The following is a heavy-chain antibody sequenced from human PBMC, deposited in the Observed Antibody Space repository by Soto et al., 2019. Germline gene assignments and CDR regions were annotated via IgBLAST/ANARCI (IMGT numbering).Heavy chain of an antibody. CDR2: INPSSGST. CDR3: ARMNYYDTSGYPFDY. D-gene: IGHD3-22*01. V-gene: IGHV1-46*01. J-gene: IGHJ4*02. CDR1: GYTFTTYY. Sequence: ASVKVSCKASGYTFTTYYIHWVRQAPGQGLEWMGIINPSSGSTSYAQKFQGRVTMTRDTSTSTVYMELSSLRSEDTAVYYCARMNYYDTSGYPFDYWGQGMMVTVSS.